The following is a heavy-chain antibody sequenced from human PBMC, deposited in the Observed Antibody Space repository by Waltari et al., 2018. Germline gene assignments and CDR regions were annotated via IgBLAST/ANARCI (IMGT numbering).Heavy chain of an antibody. D-gene: IGHD1-26*01. CDR3: TRDSGSYFDY. Sequence: EVQLVESGGGLVQPGRSLRLSCTASGFTFGDYAMSWFRQAPGKGLGWVGFIRSKAYGGTTEYAASVKGRFTISRDDSKSIAYLQMNSLKTEDTAVYYCTRDSGSYFDYWGQGTLVTVSS. V-gene: IGHV3-49*03. CDR1: GFTFGDYA. J-gene: IGHJ4*02. CDR2: IRSKAYGGTT.